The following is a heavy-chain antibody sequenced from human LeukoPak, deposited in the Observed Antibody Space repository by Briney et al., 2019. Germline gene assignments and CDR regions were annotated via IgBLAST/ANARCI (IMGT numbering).Heavy chain of an antibody. CDR3: AKDDKRYFDWFVY. CDR2: ISYDGINK. V-gene: IGHV3-30*18. J-gene: IGHJ5*01. CDR1: GFTFSSHG. D-gene: IGHD3-9*01. Sequence: GGSLRLSCAASGFTFSSHGMHWVRQAPGKGLEWVAVISYDGINKYYADSVKGRFTISRDNSKNTLYLQMNSLRAEDTAVYYCAKDDKRYFDWFVYWGQGTLVTVSS.